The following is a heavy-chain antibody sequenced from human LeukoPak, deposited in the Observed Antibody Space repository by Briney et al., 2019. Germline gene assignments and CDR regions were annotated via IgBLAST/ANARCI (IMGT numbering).Heavy chain of an antibody. V-gene: IGHV5-51*01. CDR1: GYSFITYW. CDR2: IYPADSDT. Sequence: GESLKISCKGSGYSFITYWLGWVRQMPGKGLEWMGIIYPADSDTRYSPSFQGQVTMSADKSIRTAYLQWSSLKASDSAMYYCARRDSSGYLFDYWGQGTLVTVSS. CDR3: ARRDSSGYLFDY. J-gene: IGHJ4*02. D-gene: IGHD3-22*01.